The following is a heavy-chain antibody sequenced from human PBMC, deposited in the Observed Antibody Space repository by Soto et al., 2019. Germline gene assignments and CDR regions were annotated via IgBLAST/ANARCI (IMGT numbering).Heavy chain of an antibody. Sequence: ASVKVSCKASGYTFTSYAMHWVRQAPGQMLERMGWINAYNGNTNYAQKLQGRVTMTTDTSTSTAYMELRSLRSDDTAVYYCARDQWIQLWSTGENYYYYGMDVWGQGTTVTVSS. V-gene: IGHV1-18*01. J-gene: IGHJ6*02. CDR1: GYTFTSYA. D-gene: IGHD5-18*01. CDR3: ARDQWIQLWSTGENYYYYGMDV. CDR2: INAYNGNT.